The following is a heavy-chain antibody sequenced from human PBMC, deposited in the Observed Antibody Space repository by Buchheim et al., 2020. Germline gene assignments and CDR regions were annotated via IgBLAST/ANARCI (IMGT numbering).Heavy chain of an antibody. D-gene: IGHD3-22*01. Sequence: EVQVSESGGDLVQPGGSLRLSCAASGFTFSKYAMSWVRQAPGKGLEWVSALSGSGSNTYYAESVKGRFTVSRDNSKNTLYLQMNSLRAEDTAIYYCAKDSNYFYDSSGYFQYWGQGTL. V-gene: IGHV3-23*01. J-gene: IGHJ4*02. CDR3: AKDSNYFYDSSGYFQY. CDR2: LSGSGSNT. CDR1: GFTFSKYA.